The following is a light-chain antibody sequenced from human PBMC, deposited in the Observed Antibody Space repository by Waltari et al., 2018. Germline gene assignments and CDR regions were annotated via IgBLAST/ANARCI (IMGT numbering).Light chain of an antibody. CDR1: HNINTD. CDR3: QAGSSWPPALT. V-gene: IGKV3-11*01. Sequence: EIVLTQSPVPVPLSPGDRATLTSRASHNINTDLAWYQHKPGQAPRLLIFDASNRARGVPARISGSGSGTDFTLTISSLEAEDSAVYYCQAGSSWPPALTFGGGSKVEIK. J-gene: IGKJ4*01. CDR2: DAS.